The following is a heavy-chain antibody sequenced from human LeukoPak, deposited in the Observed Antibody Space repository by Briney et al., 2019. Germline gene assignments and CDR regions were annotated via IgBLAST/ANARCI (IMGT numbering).Heavy chain of an antibody. CDR1: GFTFSSFA. J-gene: IGHJ4*02. CDR3: ARDDRGIAAAGFLDY. Sequence: PGGSLRLSCAASGFTFSSFAMHWVRQAPGKGLEWVAVISYDGGNKYYADSVKGRFTISRDNSKNTLYLQMNSLTAEDTAVFYCARDDRGIAAAGFLDYWGQGTLVTVSS. D-gene: IGHD6-13*01. V-gene: IGHV3-30*04. CDR2: ISYDGGNK.